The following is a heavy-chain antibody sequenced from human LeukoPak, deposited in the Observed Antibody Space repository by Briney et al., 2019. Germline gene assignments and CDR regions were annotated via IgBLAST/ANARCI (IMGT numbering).Heavy chain of an antibody. D-gene: IGHD3-10*01. CDR1: GYTFTSYG. CDR2: INPNNGNT. J-gene: IGHJ5*02. CDR3: ARVIPVFTMGPREWFDP. Sequence: GASVKVSCKASGYTFTSYGISWVRQAPGQGLEWMGWINPNNGNTNYAQKLQGRVTMTTDTSMSTAYMELRSLRSDEPAVYYCARVIPVFTMGPREWFDPWGQGTLVTVSS. V-gene: IGHV1-18*01.